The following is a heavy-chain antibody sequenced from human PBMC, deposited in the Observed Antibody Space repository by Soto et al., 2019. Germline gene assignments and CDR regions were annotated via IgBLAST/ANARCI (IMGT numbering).Heavy chain of an antibody. CDR2: INYNGRT. J-gene: IGHJ5*02. Sequence: SETLSLTCTVSSGSISSFYWSWIRQPPGKGLEWIGHINYNGRTDYNPSLKSRVTISVETSKNQFSLKLSSVTAADTAVYYCARYGSASNQEWFDPWGQGTRVTVSS. CDR3: ARYGSASNQEWFDP. D-gene: IGHD3-10*01. CDR1: SGSISSFY. V-gene: IGHV4-59*01.